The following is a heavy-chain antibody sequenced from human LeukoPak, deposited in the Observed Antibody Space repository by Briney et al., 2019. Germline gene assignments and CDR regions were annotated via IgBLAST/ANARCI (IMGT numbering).Heavy chain of an antibody. Sequence: HGESLRISCQGSGXSFTNYGTSWVRQMPGKGLEWMGRIDPSDSYSNYGPSFQGHVTISADRSITTAYLQWRSLKASDTAMYYCARQLDYYDKRDYWGQGTLVTVAS. J-gene: IGHJ4*02. V-gene: IGHV5-10-1*01. CDR1: GXSFTNYG. CDR2: IDPSDSYS. CDR3: ARQLDYYDKRDY. D-gene: IGHD3-22*01.